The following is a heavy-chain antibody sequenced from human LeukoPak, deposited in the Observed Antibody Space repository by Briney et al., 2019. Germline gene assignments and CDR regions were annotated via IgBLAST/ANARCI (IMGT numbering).Heavy chain of an antibody. CDR2: IIPILGIA. Sequence: GSSVKVSCKASGGTFSSYAISWVRQAPGQGLEWMGRIIPILGIANYAQKFQGRVTITADKSTSTAYMELSSLRSEDTAVYYCARDWTVTTSLRYYYYGMDVWGQGTTVTVSS. V-gene: IGHV1-69*04. J-gene: IGHJ6*02. CDR3: ARDWTVTTSLRYYYYGMDV. D-gene: IGHD4-17*01. CDR1: GGTFSSYA.